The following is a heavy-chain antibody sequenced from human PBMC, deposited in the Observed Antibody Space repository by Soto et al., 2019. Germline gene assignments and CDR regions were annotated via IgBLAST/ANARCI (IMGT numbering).Heavy chain of an antibody. CDR1: GFTFSSYW. J-gene: IGHJ4*02. CDR3: ARGDGDYYDGNGYLGRH. V-gene: IGHV3-74*01. CDR2: INSDGSRT. Sequence: EVQLVESGGGIVQPGGSLRLSCAASGFTFSSYWMHWVRQAPGKGLVWVSRINSDGSRTSYADSAKGRFTISRDNAKKTVYPQMNSRRAGDTAVYYCARGDGDYYDGNGYLGRHWGQGSLVAVSS. D-gene: IGHD3-22*01.